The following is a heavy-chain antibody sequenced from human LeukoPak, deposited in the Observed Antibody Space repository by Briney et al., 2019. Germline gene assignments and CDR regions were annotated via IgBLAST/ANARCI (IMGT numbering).Heavy chain of an antibody. CDR3: ARAYSGSYSLYY. CDR1: GYTFTSYY. J-gene: IGHJ4*02. CDR2: VNPSGGST. D-gene: IGHD1-26*01. Sequence: ASVKVSCKASGYTFTSYYMHWARQDPGQGLEWVGIVNPSGGSTSYAQKFQGRVTITRNTSISTAYMELSSLRSEDTAVYYCARAYSGSYSLYYWGQGTLVPVSS. V-gene: IGHV1-46*01.